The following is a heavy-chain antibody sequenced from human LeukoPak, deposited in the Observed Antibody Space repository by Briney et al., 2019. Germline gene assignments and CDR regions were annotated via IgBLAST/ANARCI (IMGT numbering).Heavy chain of an antibody. CDR1: GGSISSYY. J-gene: IGHJ4*02. D-gene: IGHD3-22*01. CDR2: IYTSGST. Sequence: SETLSLTCTVSGGSISSYYWSWIRRPAGKGLEWIGRIYTSGSTNYNPSLKSRVTMSVDTSKNQFSLKLSSVTAADTAVYYCARDKFIGYDSSGELYYFDYWGQGTLVTVSS. V-gene: IGHV4-4*07. CDR3: ARDKFIGYDSSGELYYFDY.